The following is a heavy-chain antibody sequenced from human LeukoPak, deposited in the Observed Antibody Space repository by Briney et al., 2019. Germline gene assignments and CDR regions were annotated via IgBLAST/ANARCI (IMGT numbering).Heavy chain of an antibody. J-gene: IGHJ4*02. Sequence: KTSETLSLTCAVYGGSFSGYYWSWIRQPPGKGLEWIGEVNHSGSTNHNPSLKSRVTISVDTSKNQFSLKLNSVTAADTAVYYCARAVPLSGSYGYYFDYWGQGTLVTVSS. CDR3: ARAVPLSGSYGYYFDY. V-gene: IGHV4-34*01. CDR1: GGSFSGYY. CDR2: VNHSGST. D-gene: IGHD1-26*01.